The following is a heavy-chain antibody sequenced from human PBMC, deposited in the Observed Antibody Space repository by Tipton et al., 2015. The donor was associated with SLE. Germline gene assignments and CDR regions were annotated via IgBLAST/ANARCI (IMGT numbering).Heavy chain of an antibody. D-gene: IGHD6-19*01. CDR2: IYYSGST. CDR3: ARRSSGWYVDY. Sequence: TLSLTCTVSGGSISSGGYYWSWIRQHPGKGLEWIGYIYYSGSTYYNPSLKSRVTISVDTSKNQFSLKLSSVTAADTAVYYCARRSSGWYVDYWGQGTLVTVSS. J-gene: IGHJ4*02. V-gene: IGHV4-31*03. CDR1: GGSISSGGYY.